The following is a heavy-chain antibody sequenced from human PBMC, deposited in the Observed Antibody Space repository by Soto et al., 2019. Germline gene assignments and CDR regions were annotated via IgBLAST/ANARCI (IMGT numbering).Heavy chain of an antibody. CDR3: ARLSGDHSAFFSYGMDA. D-gene: IGHD2-21*01. Sequence: WWSLRLSCSASVFTFDTYWMNWVRQAPGKGPEWLSGINSDGTISSYADSVKGRLTISRDNARNTLSLQMNSLRADDTAVYYCARLSGDHSAFFSYGMDAWGQGTTVTVSS. J-gene: IGHJ6*02. V-gene: IGHV3-74*01. CDR2: INSDGTIS. CDR1: VFTFDTYW.